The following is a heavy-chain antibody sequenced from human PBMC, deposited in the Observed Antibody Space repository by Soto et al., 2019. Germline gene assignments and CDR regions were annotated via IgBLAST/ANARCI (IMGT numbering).Heavy chain of an antibody. J-gene: IGHJ5*02. V-gene: IGHV1-46*01. D-gene: IGHD6-13*01. Sequence: ASVKVSCKASGYTFPTYYIHWVRQAPGQGLEWMGNINPSGGATGYAQKFQGRVTMTRDTSTSTVYMELSSLTSEDSAMYYCAPYSSRENWFDPWGQGTLVTVS. CDR1: GYTFPTYY. CDR2: INPSGGAT. CDR3: APYSSRENWFDP.